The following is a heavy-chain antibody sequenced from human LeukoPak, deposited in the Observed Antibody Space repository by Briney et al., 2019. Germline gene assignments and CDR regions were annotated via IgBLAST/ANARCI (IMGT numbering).Heavy chain of an antibody. V-gene: IGHV3-66*01. CDR1: GFTVSSNF. D-gene: IGHD3-9*01. CDR2: IYSGGST. Sequence: PGGSLRLSCAASGFTVSSNFMSWVRQAPGKGLEWVSVIYSGGSTYYADSVKGRFTISRDNSKNTLYLQMNSLRVKDTAVYYCALGLVTDYWGQGTLVTVSS. J-gene: IGHJ4*02. CDR3: ALGLVTDY.